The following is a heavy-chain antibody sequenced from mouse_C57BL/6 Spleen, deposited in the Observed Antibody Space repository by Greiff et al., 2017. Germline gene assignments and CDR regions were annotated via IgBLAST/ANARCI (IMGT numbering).Heavy chain of an antibody. CDR2: ISSGGDFI. J-gene: IGHJ2*01. CDR3: TRGYYDRGNYFDY. D-gene: IGHD2-4*01. V-gene: IGHV5-9-1*02. CDR1: GFTFSSYA. Sequence: EVMLVESGEGLVKPGGSLKLSCAASGFTFSSYAMSWVRQTPEKRLEWVAYISSGGDFIYYADTVKGRFTISRDNARNTLYLQMSSLKSEDTAMYYCTRGYYDRGNYFDYWGQGTTLTVSS.